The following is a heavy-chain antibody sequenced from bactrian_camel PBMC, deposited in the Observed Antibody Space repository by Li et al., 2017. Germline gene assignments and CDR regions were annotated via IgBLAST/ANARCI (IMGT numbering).Heavy chain of an antibody. J-gene: IGHJ4*01. V-gene: IGHV3S53*01. Sequence: QVQLVESGGGSVQAGGSLRLSRVGSGGILNMRCMAWFRQAPGKEREGVARIAGSGSPGYADSVKGRFTISKDNAKNTIDLQMDRMKPEDTGVYYCVRSLANWIWDLGYWGQGTQVTVS. CDR2: IAGSGSP. CDR1: GGILNMRC. D-gene: IGHD8*01. CDR3: VRSLANWIWDLGY.